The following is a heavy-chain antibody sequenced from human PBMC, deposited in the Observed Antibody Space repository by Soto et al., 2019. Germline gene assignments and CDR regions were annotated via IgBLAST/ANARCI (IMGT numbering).Heavy chain of an antibody. CDR2: IYHSGST. CDR1: GGSVSSGSYH. Sequence: QVQLQESGPGLVKPSETLSLTCTVSGGSVSSGSYHWGWIRQPPGKGLEWIGYIYHSGSTNYNPSLQSRVTISVDTSKNQSSLSLTSVTAADTAVYYCARLSAAWFDPWGQGTLVTVAS. V-gene: IGHV4-61*01. CDR3: ARLSAAWFDP. D-gene: IGHD6-19*01. J-gene: IGHJ5*02.